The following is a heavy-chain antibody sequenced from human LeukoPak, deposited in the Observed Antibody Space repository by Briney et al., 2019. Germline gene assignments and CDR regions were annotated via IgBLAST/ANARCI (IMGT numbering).Heavy chain of an antibody. J-gene: IGHJ3*02. CDR1: GYTFTSYG. CDR3: ARGSGTTIFGVVPAAFDI. CDR2: IIPIFGTA. Sequence: SVKVSCKASGYTFTSYGISWVRQAPGQGLEWMGGIIPIFGTANYAQKFQGRVTITADESTSTAYMELSSLRSEDTAVYYCARGSGTTIFGVVPAAFDIWGQGTMVTVSS. D-gene: IGHD3-3*01. V-gene: IGHV1-69*13.